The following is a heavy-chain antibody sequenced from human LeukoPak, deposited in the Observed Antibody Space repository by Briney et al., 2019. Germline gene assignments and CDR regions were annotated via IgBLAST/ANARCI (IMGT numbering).Heavy chain of an antibody. CDR2: IYYSGST. J-gene: IGHJ5*02. CDR3: ARHGPGYCSSTSCYSDWFDP. Sequence: SETLSLTCTVSGGSISSYYWSWIRQPPGKGLEWIGYIYYSGSTNYNPSLKSRVTISVDTSKNQFSLKLSSVTAADTAVYYCARHGPGYCSSTSCYSDWFDPWGQGTLVTVSS. D-gene: IGHD2-2*01. V-gene: IGHV4-59*08. CDR1: GGSISSYY.